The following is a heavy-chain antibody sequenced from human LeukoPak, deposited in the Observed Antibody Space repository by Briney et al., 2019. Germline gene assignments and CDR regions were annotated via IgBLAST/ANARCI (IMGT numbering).Heavy chain of an antibody. D-gene: IGHD3-3*01. V-gene: IGHV4-61*02. CDR3: ARGEILEWHKTEYYYGMDV. CDR2: IYTSGST. CDR1: GGSISSGSYY. J-gene: IGHJ6*02. Sequence: SQTLSLTCTVSGGSISSGSYYWSWIRPPAGKGLEWIGRIYTSGSTTYHPSLKSRFTISVDTSKNQFSLKLSSVTAADTAVYYCARGEILEWHKTEYYYGMDVWGQGTTVTVSS.